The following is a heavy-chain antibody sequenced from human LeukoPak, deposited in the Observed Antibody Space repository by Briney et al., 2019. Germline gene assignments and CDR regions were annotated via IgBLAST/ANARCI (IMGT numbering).Heavy chain of an antibody. V-gene: IGHV4-59*08. Sequence: SETLSLTCTVSGGSISSYYWSWIRQPPGKGLEWIGYIYYSGSTNYNPSLKSRVTISVDTSKNQFSLKLSSVTAADTAVYYCARHDLWFGELGYFDYSGQGTLVTVSS. CDR3: ARHDLWFGELGYFDY. CDR2: IYYSGST. CDR1: GGSISSYY. J-gene: IGHJ4*02. D-gene: IGHD3-10*01.